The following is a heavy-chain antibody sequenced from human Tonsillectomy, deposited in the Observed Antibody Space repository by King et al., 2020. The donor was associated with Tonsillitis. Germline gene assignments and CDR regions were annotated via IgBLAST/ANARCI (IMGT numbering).Heavy chain of an antibody. V-gene: IGHV3-23*04. D-gene: IGHD3-3*01. Sequence: VQLVESGGGLVQPGGSLRLSCAASGFTFSSYAMSWVRQPPGKGLEWVSAISGSGGSTYYADSVRGRFIISRVNTKNTLYLQMHSLRAEGAAVYYCANGFLLPPVLVWGQGTLVTVSS. CDR1: GFTFSSYA. CDR2: ISGSGGST. CDR3: ANGFLLPPVLV. J-gene: IGHJ4*02.